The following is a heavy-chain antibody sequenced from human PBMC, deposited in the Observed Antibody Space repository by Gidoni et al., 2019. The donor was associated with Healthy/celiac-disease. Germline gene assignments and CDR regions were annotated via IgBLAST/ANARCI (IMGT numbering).Heavy chain of an antibody. CDR1: GGTFSRYA. V-gene: IGHV1-69*06. J-gene: IGHJ6*02. CDR3: ARDHLGYCSSTSCWDYYYGMDV. D-gene: IGHD2-2*01. Sequence: QVQLLQSGAEVKKPGSSVKVSCKASGGTFSRYAISWVRQAPGQGFEWMGGIIPIFGTANYAQKFQGRVTITADKSTSTAYMELSSLRSEDTAVYYCARDHLGYCSSTSCWDYYYGMDVWGQGTTVTVSS. CDR2: IIPIFGTA.